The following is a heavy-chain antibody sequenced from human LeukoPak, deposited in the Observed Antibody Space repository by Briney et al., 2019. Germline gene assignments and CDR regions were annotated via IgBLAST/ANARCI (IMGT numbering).Heavy chain of an antibody. CDR1: GFTFSSYG. CDR3: AKDGAWLRFDD. J-gene: IGHJ4*02. Sequence: GGSLRLSCAASGFTFSSYGMHWVRQAPGKGLEWVAFIRYDGSNKYYVDSVKGRFTISRDNSKNTLYLQMTNLRAEDTAVYYCAKDGAWLRFDDWGQGILVTVSS. V-gene: IGHV3-30*02. D-gene: IGHD5-12*01. CDR2: IRYDGSNK.